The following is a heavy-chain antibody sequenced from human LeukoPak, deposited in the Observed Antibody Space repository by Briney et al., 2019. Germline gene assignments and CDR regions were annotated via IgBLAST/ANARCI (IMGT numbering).Heavy chain of an antibody. Sequence: ASVKVSCKASGYTFTSYDINWARQATGQGLEWMGWMNPNSGNTGYAQKFQGRVTMTRNTSISTAYMELSSLRSEDTAVYYCARDTGIAAAGRYYFDYWGQGTLVTVSS. D-gene: IGHD6-13*01. CDR1: GYTFTSYD. CDR3: ARDTGIAAAGRYYFDY. CDR2: MNPNSGNT. J-gene: IGHJ4*02. V-gene: IGHV1-8*01.